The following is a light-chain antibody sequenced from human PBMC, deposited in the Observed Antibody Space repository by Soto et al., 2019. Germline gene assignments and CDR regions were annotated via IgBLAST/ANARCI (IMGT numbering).Light chain of an antibody. J-gene: IGLJ2*01. CDR1: SSDVGGYNY. CDR2: DVR. CDR3: CSYAGSYTLEV. Sequence: QSVLTQPRSVSGSPGQSVTISCTGTSSDVGGYNYVSWYQQHPGKAPKLMIYDVRKRPSGVPDRFSGSKSGNTASLTISGLQAEDEADYYCCSYAGSYTLEVFGGGTKLTVL. V-gene: IGLV2-11*01.